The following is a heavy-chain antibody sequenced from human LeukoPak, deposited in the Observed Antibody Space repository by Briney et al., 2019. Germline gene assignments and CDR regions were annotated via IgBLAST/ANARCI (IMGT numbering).Heavy chain of an antibody. CDR2: ISGSTSNI. CDR3: ARPLGYCTSGSCFPDY. Sequence: GGSLRVSCAASGFTFSSYSMNWVRQAPGKGGERGSSISGSTSNIYYADSVKGRFTISRDNAKNSLYLQMNSLRAEDTAVYYCARPLGYCTSGSCFPDYWGQGTLVTVSS. CDR1: GFTFSSYS. V-gene: IGHV3-21*01. D-gene: IGHD2-15*01. J-gene: IGHJ4*02.